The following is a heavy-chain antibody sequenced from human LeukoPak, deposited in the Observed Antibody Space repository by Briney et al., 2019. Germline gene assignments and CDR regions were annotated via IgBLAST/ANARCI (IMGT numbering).Heavy chain of an antibody. Sequence: GGSLRLSCVASGFTFSSYAMNWVRQAPGKGLEWVSLISGSGDNTHYAGSVKGRLTISRDNSKNTLYLQVNSLRAEDTAVYYLAKGPGSGGKPGYLDYWGQGTLVTVSS. D-gene: IGHD3-10*01. CDR3: AKGPGSGGKPGYLDY. J-gene: IGHJ4*02. V-gene: IGHV3-23*01. CDR1: GFTFSSYA. CDR2: ISGSGDNT.